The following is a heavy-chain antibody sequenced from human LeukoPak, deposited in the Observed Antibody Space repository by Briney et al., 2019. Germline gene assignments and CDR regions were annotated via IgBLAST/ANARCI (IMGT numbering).Heavy chain of an antibody. CDR2: IIPILGIA. CDR1: GGTFSSYA. V-gene: IGHV1-69*04. D-gene: IGHD2-2*01. Sequence: SVKVSCKAPGGTFSSYAISWVRQAPGQGLEWMGRIIPILGIANYAQKFQGRVTITADKSMSTAYMELSSLRSEDTAVYYCARERVSTDCSSTSCYGYYYYGMDVWGQGTTVTVSS. CDR3: ARERVSTDCSSTSCYGYYYYGMDV. J-gene: IGHJ6*02.